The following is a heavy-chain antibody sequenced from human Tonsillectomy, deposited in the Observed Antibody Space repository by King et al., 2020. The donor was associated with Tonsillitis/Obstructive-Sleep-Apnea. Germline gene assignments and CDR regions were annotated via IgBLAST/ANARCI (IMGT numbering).Heavy chain of an antibody. CDR3: ARDGFGVVISIFDY. V-gene: IGHV3-48*02. D-gene: IGHD3-3*01. J-gene: IGHJ4*02. Sequence: VQLVESGGGLVQPGGSLRLSCAASGFTFSSYSMNWVRQAPGKGLEWVSYISSSSSTLYYADSVKGRFTISRDNAKNSLYLQMNSLRDEDTAVYYWARDGFGVVISIFDYWGQGTLVTVSS. CDR2: ISSSSSTL. CDR1: GFTFSSYS.